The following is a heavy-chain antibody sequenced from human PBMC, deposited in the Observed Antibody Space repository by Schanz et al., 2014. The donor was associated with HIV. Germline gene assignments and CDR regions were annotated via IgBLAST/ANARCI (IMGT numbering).Heavy chain of an antibody. V-gene: IGHV3-30*02. J-gene: IGHJ4*02. CDR1: GFTFSSYG. D-gene: IGHD2-21*02. CDR2: VWYDGSNK. CDR3: AKDLAGEDLLLFHFVIHY. Sequence: VQLVESGGAFVQPGGSLRLSCVASGFTFSSYGMHWVRQAPGKGLEWVALVWYDGSNKYYVDSVKGRFFISRDYSKNTLYLQMNSLRTDDTAVYYCAKDLAGEDLLLFHFVIHYWGQGALVTVSS.